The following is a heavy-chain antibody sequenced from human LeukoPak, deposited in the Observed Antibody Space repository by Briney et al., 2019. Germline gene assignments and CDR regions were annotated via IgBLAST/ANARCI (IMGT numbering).Heavy chain of an antibody. Sequence: GASVKVSCKASGYTFTSYGISWVRQAPGQGLEWMGWISAYNGNTNYAQKLQGRVTMTTDTSTSTAYMELRSLRSDDTAVYYCARDVVVVPAASLGKYYYYGMDVWGQGTTVTVSS. J-gene: IGHJ6*02. CDR1: GYTFTSYG. CDR3: ARDVVVVPAASLGKYYYYGMDV. D-gene: IGHD2-2*01. CDR2: ISAYNGNT. V-gene: IGHV1-18*01.